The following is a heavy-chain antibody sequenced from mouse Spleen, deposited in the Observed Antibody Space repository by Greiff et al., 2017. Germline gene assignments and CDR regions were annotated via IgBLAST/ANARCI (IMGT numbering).Heavy chain of an antibody. V-gene: IGHV2-6*02. D-gene: IGHD2-10*02. CDR3: ARYGNYDGVYAMDY. CDR2: IWSDGST. Sequence: VKLMESGPGLVAPSQSLSITCTVSGFSLTSYGVHWVRQPPGKGLEWLVVIWSDGSTTYNSALKSRLSISKDNSKSQVFLKMNSLQTDDTAMYYCARYGNYDGVYAMDYWGQGTSVTVSS. CDR1: GFSLTSYG. J-gene: IGHJ4*01.